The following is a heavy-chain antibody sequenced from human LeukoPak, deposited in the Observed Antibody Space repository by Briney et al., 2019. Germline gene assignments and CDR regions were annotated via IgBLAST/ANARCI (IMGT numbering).Heavy chain of an antibody. CDR3: ARFAYGSGSRDY. V-gene: IGHV3-74*01. Sequence: PGGSLRPSCAASGFTFSSYWMHWVRQAPGKGLVWVSRINSDGSSTSYADSVKGRFTISRDNAKNTLYLQMNSLRAEDTAVYYCARFAYGSGSRDYWGQGTLVTVSS. D-gene: IGHD3-10*01. J-gene: IGHJ4*02. CDR2: INSDGSST. CDR1: GFTFSSYW.